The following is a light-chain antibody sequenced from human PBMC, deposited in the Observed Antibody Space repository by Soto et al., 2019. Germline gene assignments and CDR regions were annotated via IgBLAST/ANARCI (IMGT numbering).Light chain of an antibody. J-gene: IGLJ2*01. CDR2: RNN. CDR3: AAWDDSLRGVV. Sequence: QSVLTQPPSASGTPGQRVTISCSGSSSNIGSNYVYWYQQLPGTAPKLLIYRNNQQPSGVPDRFSGSKSGTSASLAISGLRSEDEADYYCAAWDDSLRGVVFGGGTKLTVL. CDR1: SSNIGSNY. V-gene: IGLV1-47*01.